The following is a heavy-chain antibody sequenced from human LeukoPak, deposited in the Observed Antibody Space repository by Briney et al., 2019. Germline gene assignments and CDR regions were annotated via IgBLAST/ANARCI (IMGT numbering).Heavy chain of an antibody. D-gene: IGHD2/OR15-2a*01. CDR1: GFTFSSYA. V-gene: IGHV3-64*01. Sequence: GGSLRLSCAASGFTFSSYAMHWVRQAPGKGLEYVSAISSNGGSTYYANSVKGRFTISRDNSKNTLYLQMNSLRLEDTAVYYCARDWAPVSMKAVPFDCWGQGTLVTVSS. J-gene: IGHJ4*02. CDR2: ISSNGGST. CDR3: ARDWAPVSMKAVPFDC.